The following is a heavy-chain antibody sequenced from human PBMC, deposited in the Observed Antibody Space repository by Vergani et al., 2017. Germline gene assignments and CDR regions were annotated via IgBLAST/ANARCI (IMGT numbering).Heavy chain of an antibody. D-gene: IGHD3-10*01. Sequence: QVQLQESGPGLVKPSETLTLTCDVSDSSIMTNPYWGWFRQSPGKGLEWIGCIHHSGDTHYNSSLKSRVCISIVSSSKFSLSLTSVTAADTAIYYCARPRGSGGFFPSSYFYGMDVWGHGTTVTVSS. V-gene: IGHV4-38-2*01. CDR3: ARPRGSGGFFPSSYFYGMDV. CDR2: IHHSGDT. J-gene: IGHJ6*02. CDR1: DSSIMTNPY.